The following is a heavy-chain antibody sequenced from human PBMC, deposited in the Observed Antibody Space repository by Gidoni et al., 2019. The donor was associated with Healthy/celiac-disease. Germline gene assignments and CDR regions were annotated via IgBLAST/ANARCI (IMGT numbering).Heavy chain of an antibody. D-gene: IGHD3-10*01. CDR2: IYYSGRT. CDR3: ASLPSGSYTDWYFDL. CDR1: GGSISSYY. Sequence: QVQLQASGPGLVKPSETLSLTCTVSGGSISSYYWSWIRQPPGKGLEWIGYIYYSGRTNYNPSLKSRVTISVDTSKNQFSLKLSSVTAADTAVYYCASLPSGSYTDWYFDLWGRGTLVTVSS. J-gene: IGHJ2*01. V-gene: IGHV4-59*01.